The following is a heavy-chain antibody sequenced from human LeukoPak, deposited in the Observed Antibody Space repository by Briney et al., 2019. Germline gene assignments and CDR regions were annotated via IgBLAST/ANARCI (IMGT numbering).Heavy chain of an antibody. CDR1: GGSISSGSYY. Sequence: PSQTLSLTCTVSGGSISSGSYYWSWIRQPAGTGLEWIGRIYTSGSTNYNPSLKSRVTISVDTSKNQFSLKLSSVTAADTAVYYCARDSRDYGDYYFDYWGQGTLVTVSS. CDR2: IYTSGST. V-gene: IGHV4-61*02. J-gene: IGHJ4*02. CDR3: ARDSRDYGDYYFDY. D-gene: IGHD4-17*01.